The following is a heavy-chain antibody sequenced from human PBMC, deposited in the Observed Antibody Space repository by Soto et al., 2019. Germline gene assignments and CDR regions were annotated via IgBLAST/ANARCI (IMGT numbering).Heavy chain of an antibody. Sequence: QVQLQESGPGLVKPSETLSLTCSVSGGSISSYYWGWIRQPPGNGLEWIGHIYYSGGTSYNPSLKSRITISVDTSKNQFSLKLSSVTAADMAVYYCARDSAAGTGDYDHWGQGILVTVSS. CDR1: GGSISSYY. V-gene: IGHV4-59*01. J-gene: IGHJ4*02. D-gene: IGHD6-13*01. CDR3: ARDSAAGTGDYDH. CDR2: IYYSGGT.